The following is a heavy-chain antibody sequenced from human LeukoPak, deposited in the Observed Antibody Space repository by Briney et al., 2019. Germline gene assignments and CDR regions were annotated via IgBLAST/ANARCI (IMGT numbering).Heavy chain of an antibody. J-gene: IGHJ4*02. V-gene: IGHV3-74*01. Sequence: GGSLTPSCAASGFIFSLYCMHWVRQAPGKGPMWVSRICPDGTGISYADSVKARFTTSRDNAKNTVYLQMNGLREEDTAVYYCVRDFRSADYWGQGTLVTVSS. CDR3: VRDFRSADY. CDR2: ICPDGTGI. CDR1: GFIFSLYC.